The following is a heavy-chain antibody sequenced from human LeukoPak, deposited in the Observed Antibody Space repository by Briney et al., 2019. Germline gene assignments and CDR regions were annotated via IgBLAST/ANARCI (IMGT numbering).Heavy chain of an antibody. V-gene: IGHV3-74*01. CDR2: INSDGSST. Sequence: GGSLRLSCAASGFTFSSYGMHWVRQAPGKGLVWVSRINSDGSSTSYADSVKGRFTISRDNAKNTLYLQMNSLRAEDTAVYYCARDSPGYYYMDVWGKGTTVTISS. J-gene: IGHJ6*03. CDR3: ARDSPGYYYMDV. CDR1: GFTFSSYG.